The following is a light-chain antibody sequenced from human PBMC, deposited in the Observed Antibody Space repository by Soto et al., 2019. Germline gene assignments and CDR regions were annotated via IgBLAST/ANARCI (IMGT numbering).Light chain of an antibody. CDR1: QTVSSSY. V-gene: IGKV3D-20*02. Sequence: EIVLTQSPATLSLSPGERATLSCRASQTVSSSYLAWYQQKPGQAPRLLIYAASYRATGIPDRFSGSGSGTDFTLTISSLEPEDFAVYYCQQRSNWPRTFGQGTKVDIK. J-gene: IGKJ1*01. CDR2: AAS. CDR3: QQRSNWPRT.